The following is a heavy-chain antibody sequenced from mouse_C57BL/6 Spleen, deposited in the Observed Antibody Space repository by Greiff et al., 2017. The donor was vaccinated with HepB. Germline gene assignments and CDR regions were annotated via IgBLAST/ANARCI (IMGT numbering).Heavy chain of an antibody. Sequence: EVKLQESGPELVKPGASVKISCKASGYSFTGYYMNWVKQSPEKSLEWIGEINPSTGGTTYNQKFKAKATLTVDKSSSTAYMQLKSLTSEDSAVYYCARSITTVVAGNWGQGTTLTVSS. J-gene: IGHJ2*01. CDR2: INPSTGGT. V-gene: IGHV1-42*01. CDR1: GYSFTGYY. CDR3: ARSITTVVAGN. D-gene: IGHD1-1*01.